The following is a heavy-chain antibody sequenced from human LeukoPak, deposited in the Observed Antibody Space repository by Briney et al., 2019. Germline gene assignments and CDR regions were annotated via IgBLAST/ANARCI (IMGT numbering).Heavy chain of an antibody. CDR2: ISGRGGST. J-gene: IGHJ4*02. CDR1: GFTFSNYD. D-gene: IGHD2-15*01. CDR3: ARVRLVYCSGGICYTDY. Sequence: GGSLRLSCAASGFTFSNYDMTWVPRAPGKGLEGGSDISGRGGSTYYTDSVRGRFTISRDNSKSTMYLQMNGLRAEDTAVDSCARVRLVYCSGGICYTDYWGEGTLVTVSS. V-gene: IGHV3-23*01.